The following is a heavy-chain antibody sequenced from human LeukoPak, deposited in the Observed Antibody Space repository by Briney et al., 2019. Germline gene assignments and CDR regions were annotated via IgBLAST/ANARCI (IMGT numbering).Heavy chain of an antibody. Sequence: ASVKVSCKASEYTFTSYAMNWVRQAPGQGLEWMGWINTNTGNPTYAQGFTGRFVFSLDTSVSTAYLQISSLKAEDTAVYYCARHRRKSLIGTTSSRGFDYWGQGTLVTVSS. J-gene: IGHJ4*02. D-gene: IGHD1-14*01. CDR1: EYTFTSYA. V-gene: IGHV7-4-1*02. CDR2: INTNTGNP. CDR3: ARHRRKSLIGTTSSRGFDY.